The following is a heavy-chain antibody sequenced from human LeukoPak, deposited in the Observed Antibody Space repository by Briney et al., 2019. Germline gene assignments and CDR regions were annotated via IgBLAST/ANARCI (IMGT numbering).Heavy chain of an antibody. V-gene: IGHV4-34*01. CDR1: GGPFSGYY. Sequence: PSETLSLTCAVYGGPFSGYYWSWIRQPPGKGLEWIGEINHSGSTNYNPSLKSRVTISVDTSKNQFSLKLSSVTAADTAVYYCARGPGYGSGSLGYWGQGTLVTVSS. J-gene: IGHJ4*02. CDR2: INHSGST. D-gene: IGHD3-10*01. CDR3: ARGPGYGSGSLGY.